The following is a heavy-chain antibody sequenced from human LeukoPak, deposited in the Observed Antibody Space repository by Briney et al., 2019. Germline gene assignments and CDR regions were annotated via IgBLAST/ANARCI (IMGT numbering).Heavy chain of an antibody. J-gene: IGHJ6*03. V-gene: IGHV1-69*13. Sequence: SVKVSCKASGGTFSSYAISWVRQAPGQGLEWMGGIIPIFGTANYAQKFQGRVTITADESTSTAYMELSSLRSEDTAVYYCAGRIAAAGTNYYYTDVWGKGTTVTVSS. D-gene: IGHD6-13*01. CDR1: GGTFSSYA. CDR3: AGRIAAAGTNYYYTDV. CDR2: IIPIFGTA.